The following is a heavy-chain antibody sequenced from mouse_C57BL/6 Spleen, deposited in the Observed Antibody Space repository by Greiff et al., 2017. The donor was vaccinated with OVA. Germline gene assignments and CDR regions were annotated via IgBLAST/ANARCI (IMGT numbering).Heavy chain of an antibody. CDR3: APLGRREGWFAY. CDR1: GYTFTSYW. D-gene: IGHD4-1*01. J-gene: IGHJ3*01. V-gene: IGHV1-50*01. Sequence: QVQLQQPGAELVKPGASVKLSCKASGYTFTSYWMQWVKQRPGQGLEWIGEIDPSDSYTNYNQKFKGKATLTVDTSSSTAYMQLSSLTSEDSAVYYCAPLGRREGWFAYWGQGTLVTVSA. CDR2: IDPSDSYT.